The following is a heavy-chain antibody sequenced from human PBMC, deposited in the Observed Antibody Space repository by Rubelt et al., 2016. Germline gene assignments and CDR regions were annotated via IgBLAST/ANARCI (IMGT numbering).Heavy chain of an antibody. Sequence: QVQLVQSGAEVKKPGASVKVSCKAAGYSFTTYSIHWVRQAPGQRLEWMGWSNAGNGNTKYSQKFRGRVTITKDTSESTAYMELSSLRSEDTAIYYCATGYSSGWYVAYWGQGTLVTVSS. CDR1: GYSFTTYS. D-gene: IGHD6-19*01. CDR3: ATGYSSGWYVAY. J-gene: IGHJ4*02. V-gene: IGHV1-3*01. CDR2: SNAGNGNT.